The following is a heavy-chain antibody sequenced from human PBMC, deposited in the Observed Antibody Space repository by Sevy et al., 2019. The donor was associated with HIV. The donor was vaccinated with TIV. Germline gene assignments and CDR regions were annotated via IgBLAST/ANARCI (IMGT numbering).Heavy chain of an antibody. Sequence: ASVKVSCKASGYTFTGYYMHWVRQAPGQGLEWMGWINPNSGGTNYAQKFQGRVTMTRDTSISTAYMELSRLRSDDTAVYYCARETTVTTGEYYYYYMDVWGKGTTVTVSS. J-gene: IGHJ6*03. D-gene: IGHD4-4*01. CDR1: GYTFTGYY. V-gene: IGHV1-2*02. CDR2: INPNSGGT. CDR3: ARETTVTTGEYYYYYMDV.